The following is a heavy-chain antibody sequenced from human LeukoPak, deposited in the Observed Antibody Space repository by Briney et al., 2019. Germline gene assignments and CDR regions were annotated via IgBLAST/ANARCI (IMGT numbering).Heavy chain of an antibody. V-gene: IGHV3-7*03. CDR2: IKQDGSEK. CDR1: GFTFSSYW. CDR3: ASGSYSFWVDY. Sequence: GGSLRLSCAASGFTFSSYWMSWVRQAPGKGLEWVANIKQDGSEKYYVDSVKGRFTISRDNAKNSLYLQMNSLRAEDTAVYYCASGSYSFWVDYWGQGTLVTVSS. D-gene: IGHD3-10*01. J-gene: IGHJ4*02.